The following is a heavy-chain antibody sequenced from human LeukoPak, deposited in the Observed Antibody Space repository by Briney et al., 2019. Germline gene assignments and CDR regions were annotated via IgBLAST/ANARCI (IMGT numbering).Heavy chain of an antibody. CDR3: ARGLSCSGNTCYAAHFDS. CDR2: ISGYNGNT. CDR1: GDTFTTYG. Sequence: ASVKVSCKASGDTFTTYGITWVRQAPGQGLEWMGWISGYNGNTEYTQKFQGRVAMTRDTSTSAAYMELRSLRSDDTAVYYCARGLSCSGNTCYAAHFDSWGQGTLVTVSS. V-gene: IGHV1-18*01. J-gene: IGHJ4*02. D-gene: IGHD2-15*01.